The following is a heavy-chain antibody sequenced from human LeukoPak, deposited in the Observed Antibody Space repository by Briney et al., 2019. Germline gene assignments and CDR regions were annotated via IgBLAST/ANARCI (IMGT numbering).Heavy chain of an antibody. CDR3: ARPRENTYYDILTGYYIPQYYFDY. Sequence: PSETLSLTCTVSGGSISSGSYYWSWIRQPAGEGLEWIGRIYTSGSTNYNPSLKSRVTISVDTSKNQFSLKLSSVTAADTAVYYCARPRENTYYDILTGYYIPQYYFDYWGQGTLVTVSS. V-gene: IGHV4-61*02. J-gene: IGHJ4*02. CDR1: GGSISSGSYY. D-gene: IGHD3-9*01. CDR2: IYTSGST.